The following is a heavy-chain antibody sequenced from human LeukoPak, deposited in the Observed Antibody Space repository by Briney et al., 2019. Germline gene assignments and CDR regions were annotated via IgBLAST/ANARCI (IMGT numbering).Heavy chain of an antibody. V-gene: IGHV3-72*01. CDR3: ARVSVGATYYFDY. Sequence: GGSLRLSCAASGFTSSDHYMDWVRQAPGEGLEWVGRTRNKANSYTTYYAASVRGRFIISRDGSKNSLYLQMTSLKTEDTAVYYCARVSVGATYYFDYWGQGTLVTVSS. J-gene: IGHJ4*02. D-gene: IGHD1-26*01. CDR2: TRNKANSYTT. CDR1: GFTSSDHY.